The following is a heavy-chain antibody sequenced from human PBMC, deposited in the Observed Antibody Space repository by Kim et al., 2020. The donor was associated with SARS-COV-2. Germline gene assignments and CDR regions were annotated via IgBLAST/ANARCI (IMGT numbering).Heavy chain of an antibody. CDR2: IFGSGHGT. CDR3: AKNVHITSVTFLWYFDL. V-gene: IGHV3-23*01. CDR1: RFTFSSSA. J-gene: IGHJ2*01. Sequence: GGSLRLSCAASRFTFSSSAMTWVRQAPGKGLEWVSSIFGSGHGTYYADSVKGRFIISRDNSENTLYLQMNDLRADDTAVYYCAKNVHITSVTFLWYFDLWGRDTSVIVSS. D-gene: IGHD2-2*01.